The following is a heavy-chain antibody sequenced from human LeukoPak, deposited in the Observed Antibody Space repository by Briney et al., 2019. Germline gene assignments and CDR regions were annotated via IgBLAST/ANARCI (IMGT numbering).Heavy chain of an antibody. Sequence: GGSLRLACAASGFSVSSYWMSWVRQAPGKGLEWVANIKPDGSEKYYVDSAKGRFTMSRDNAKNALYLQVNSLRAEDTAIYYCARDWVWWSYRYEDYWGQGTLVTVSS. CDR1: GFSVSSYW. CDR3: ARDWVWWSYRYEDY. V-gene: IGHV3-7*01. CDR2: IKPDGSEK. J-gene: IGHJ4*02. D-gene: IGHD3-16*02.